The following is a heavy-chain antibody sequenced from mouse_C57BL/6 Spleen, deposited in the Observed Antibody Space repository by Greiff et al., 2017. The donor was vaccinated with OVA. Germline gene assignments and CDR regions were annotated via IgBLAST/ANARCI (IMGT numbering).Heavy chain of an antibody. Sequence: VQLKESGPELVKPGASVKISCKASGYSFTDYNMNWVKQSNGKSLEWIGVINPNYGTTSYNQKFKGKATLTVDQSSSTAYMQLNSLTSEDSAVYYCASYYGSSYAMDYWGQGTSVTVSS. CDR3: ASYYGSSYAMDY. CDR2: INPNYGTT. CDR1: GYSFTDYN. V-gene: IGHV1-39*01. D-gene: IGHD1-1*01. J-gene: IGHJ4*01.